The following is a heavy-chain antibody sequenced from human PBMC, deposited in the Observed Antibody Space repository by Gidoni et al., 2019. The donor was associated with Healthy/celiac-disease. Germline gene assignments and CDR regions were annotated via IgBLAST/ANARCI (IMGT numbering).Heavy chain of an antibody. V-gene: IGHV4-61*02. CDR1: GGSISSGSYY. CDR2: IYTSGST. D-gene: IGHD1-26*01. Sequence: CTVSGGSISSGSYYWSWIRQPAGKGLEWIGRIYTSGSTNYNPSLKSRVTISVDTSKNQFSLKLSSVTAADTAVYYCAREFSPDQGISGSYLYYFDYWGQGTLVTVSS. CDR3: AREFSPDQGISGSYLYYFDY. J-gene: IGHJ4*02.